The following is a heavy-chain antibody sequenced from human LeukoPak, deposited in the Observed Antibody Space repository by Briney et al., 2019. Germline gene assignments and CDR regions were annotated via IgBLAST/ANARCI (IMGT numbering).Heavy chain of an antibody. J-gene: IGHJ4*02. CDR2: IYSGGNT. Sequence: GGSLRLSCAASGLTVSSNCMSWVRQAPGKGLEWVSFIYSGGNTYYADSVKGRFTISRDNSKNTLYLQMNSLRAEDTAVYYCARDPLTMVRGVIKYYFDYWGQGTLVTVSS. V-gene: IGHV3-53*05. CDR1: GLTVSSNC. CDR3: ARDPLTMVRGVIKYYFDY. D-gene: IGHD3-10*01.